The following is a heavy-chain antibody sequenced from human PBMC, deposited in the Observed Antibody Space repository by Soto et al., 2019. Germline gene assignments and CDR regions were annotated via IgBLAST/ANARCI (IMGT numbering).Heavy chain of an antibody. V-gene: IGHV2-5*02. CDR2: IYWDDDK. D-gene: IGHD2-21*02. CDR1: GFSLNTGGLG. Sequence: QITLKESGPTLVKPTQTLTLTCTFSGFSLNTGGLGVGWIRQPPGKALEWLALIYWDDDKSYSPSLKSRLTITKDTSKNQVVLTMTNMDPVDTATYYCAHSRCGGDCLQSYSSHYYYGMDVWGQGTTVTVSS. CDR3: AHSRCGGDCLQSYSSHYYYGMDV. J-gene: IGHJ6*02.